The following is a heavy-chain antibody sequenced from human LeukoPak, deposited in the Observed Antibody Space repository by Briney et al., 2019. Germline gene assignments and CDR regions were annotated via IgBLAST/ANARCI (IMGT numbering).Heavy chain of an antibody. V-gene: IGHV4-34*01. CDR1: GFTVSSNY. CDR3: ARRKVVPIFVRIRQENWFDP. Sequence: GSLRLSCAASGFTVSSNYVSWVRQPPGKGLEWIGEINHSGSTNYNPSLKSRVTISVVTSKNQFSLKLSSVTAADTAVYYCARRKVVPIFVRIRQENWFDPWGQGTLVTVSS. J-gene: IGHJ5*02. CDR2: INHSGST. D-gene: IGHD3-3*01.